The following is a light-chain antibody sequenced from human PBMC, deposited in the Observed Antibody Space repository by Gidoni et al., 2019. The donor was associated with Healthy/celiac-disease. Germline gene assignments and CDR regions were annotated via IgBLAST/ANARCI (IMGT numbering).Light chain of an antibody. Sequence: EIVMTQSPATLSVSPGERATLSCRASQRVSSNLAWYQQKPGQAPRLLIYGASTRDTGIQARFSGSGSGKEFTLTISSLQSEDFAVYYCQQDKHWPLTFGGGTKVEIK. CDR3: QQDKHWPLT. CDR1: QRVSSN. CDR2: GAS. J-gene: IGKJ4*01. V-gene: IGKV3-15*01.